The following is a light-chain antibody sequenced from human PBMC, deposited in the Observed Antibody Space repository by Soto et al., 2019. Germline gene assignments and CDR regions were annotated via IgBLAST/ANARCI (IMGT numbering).Light chain of an antibody. CDR1: SSDLGDYDY. Sequence: QSALTQPPSASGSPGQSVPISCSGTSSDLGDYDYVSWYQQHPGKAPRLMIYEVSERPSGVPDRFSGSKSGNTASLTVTGLQAEDEDDYYCSSYSGSNNLIVGGVTKLTVL. J-gene: IGLJ2*01. CDR2: EVS. CDR3: SSYSGSNNLI. V-gene: IGLV2-8*01.